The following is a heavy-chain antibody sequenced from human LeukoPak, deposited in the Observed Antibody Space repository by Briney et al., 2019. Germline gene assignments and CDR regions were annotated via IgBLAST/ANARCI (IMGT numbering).Heavy chain of an antibody. CDR2: IKQDGSEK. V-gene: IGHV3-7*01. Sequence: PGGSLRLSCAASGFTFSTSWMSWVRLAPGRGLGWVANIKQDGSEKNYVDSVKGRFTISRDNAKDLLYLQMNSLRVEDTAMYYCAWYSRSFEAYWGQGTLVTVSS. D-gene: IGHD6-6*01. CDR3: AWYSRSFEAY. J-gene: IGHJ4*02. CDR1: GFTFSTSW.